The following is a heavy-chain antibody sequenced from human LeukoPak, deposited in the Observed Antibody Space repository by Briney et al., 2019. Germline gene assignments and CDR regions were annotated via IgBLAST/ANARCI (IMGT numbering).Heavy chain of an antibody. Sequence: ASVKVSCKTSGYTFTSYGINWVRHAPGQGLEWMGLISAYNGNTNSAQKFQGRVTMTTDTSTSTAYMELRSLRSDDTAVYYCARDQERSNNWFDPWGQGTLVTVSS. CDR1: GYTFTSYG. CDR2: ISAYNGNT. J-gene: IGHJ5*02. D-gene: IGHD3-10*01. V-gene: IGHV1-18*04. CDR3: ARDQERSNNWFDP.